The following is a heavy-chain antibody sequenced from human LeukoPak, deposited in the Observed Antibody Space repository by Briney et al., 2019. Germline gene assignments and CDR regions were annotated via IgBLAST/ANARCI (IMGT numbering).Heavy chain of an antibody. CDR2: IYYSGST. CDR1: GGSISSSSYY. V-gene: IGHV4-39*07. J-gene: IGHJ6*03. CDR3: ARERLADRERGYMDV. D-gene: IGHD1-1*01. Sequence: MSSETLSLTCTVSGGSISSSSYYWGWIRQPPGKGLEWIGSIYYSGSTYYNPSLKSRVTISVDTSKNQFSLKLSSVTAADTAVYYCARERLADRERGYMDVWGKGTTVTISS.